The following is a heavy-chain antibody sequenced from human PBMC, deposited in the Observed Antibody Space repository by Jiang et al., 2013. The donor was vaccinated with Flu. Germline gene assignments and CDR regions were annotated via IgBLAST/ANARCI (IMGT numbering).Heavy chain of an antibody. J-gene: IGHJ6*04. V-gene: IGHV4-59*01. CDR2: IYYSGST. CDR3: ARVSHYYDSSGYYGPTFDYYYGMDV. D-gene: IGHD3-22*01. Sequence: EWIGYIYYSGSTNYNPSLKSRVTISVDTSKNQXSLKLSSVTAADTAVYYCARVSHYYDSSGYYGPTFDYYYGMDVWGKGTTVTVSS.